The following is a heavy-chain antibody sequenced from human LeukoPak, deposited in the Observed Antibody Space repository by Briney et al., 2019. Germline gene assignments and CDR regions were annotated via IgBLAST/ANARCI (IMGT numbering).Heavy chain of an antibody. V-gene: IGHV4-34*01. CDR2: INHSGST. J-gene: IGHJ6*02. D-gene: IGHD3-16*02. Sequence: SETLSLTCAVYGGSFSGYYWSWIRQPPGKGLEWIGEINHSGSTNYNPSLKSRVTISVDTSKNQFSLKLSSVTAADTAAYYCARGLSIYDYVWGSYRYRPYGMDVWGQGTTVTVSS. CDR1: GGSFSGYY. CDR3: ARGLSIYDYVWGSYRYRPYGMDV.